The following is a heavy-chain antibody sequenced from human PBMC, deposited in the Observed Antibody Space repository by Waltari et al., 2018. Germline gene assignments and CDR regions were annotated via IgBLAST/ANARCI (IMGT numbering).Heavy chain of an antibody. CDR2: ISGSGGST. J-gene: IGHJ6*02. V-gene: IGHV3-23*04. D-gene: IGHD4-17*01. Sequence: EVQLVESGGGLVQPGGSLRLSCAASGFTFSSYAMSWVRQAPGKGLEWVSAISGSGGSTYYADSVNGRFTISRDNSKNTLYLQMNSLRAEDTAVYYCAKDSSTGDYSYYYYYYGMDVWGQGTTVTVSS. CDR1: GFTFSSYA. CDR3: AKDSSTGDYSYYYYYYGMDV.